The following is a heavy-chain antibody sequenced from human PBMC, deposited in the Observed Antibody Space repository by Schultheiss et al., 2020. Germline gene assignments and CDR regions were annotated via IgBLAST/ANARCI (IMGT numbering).Heavy chain of an antibody. CDR2: IYYSGST. V-gene: IGHV4-4*02. CDR1: GGSISSSNW. D-gene: IGHD6-13*01. CDR3: ARGRITAAGTPSS. Sequence: SETLSLTCAVSGGSISSSNWWSWVRQPPGKGLEWIGYIYYSGSTNYNPSLKSRVTISVDTSKNQFSLKLSSVTAADTAVYFCARGRITAAGTPSSWGQGTLVTVSS. J-gene: IGHJ5*02.